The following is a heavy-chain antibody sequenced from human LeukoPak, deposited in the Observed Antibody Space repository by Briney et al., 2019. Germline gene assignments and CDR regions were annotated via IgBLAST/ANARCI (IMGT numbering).Heavy chain of an antibody. D-gene: IGHD1-1*01. CDR2: IYSGDST. V-gene: IGHV3-66*01. J-gene: IGHJ4*02. CDR1: GFTVSSNY. CDR3: ERASQTTGTTGFDY. Sequence: PGGSLRLSCAASGFTVSSNYMSWVRQAPGKGLEWVSVIYSGDSTYYADSVKGRFTISRDNSKNTLYLQMNILRAEDTAVYYCERASQTTGTTGFDYWGQGTLVTVSS.